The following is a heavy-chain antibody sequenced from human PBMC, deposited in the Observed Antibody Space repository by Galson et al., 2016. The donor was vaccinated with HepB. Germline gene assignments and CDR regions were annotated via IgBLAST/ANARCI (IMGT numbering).Heavy chain of an antibody. Sequence: TLSLTCTVSGGSVSSGGYYWSWIRQHPGKGLEWIGYIYGSGNTYYNPSLNSRFTISQDTSKNQFSLNVSSVTAADTAVYYSARGGTTKNGFDFWGQGTMVTVSS. CDR2: IYGSGNT. J-gene: IGHJ3*01. D-gene: IGHD4-11*01. V-gene: IGHV4-31*03. CDR3: ARGGTTKNGFDF. CDR1: GGSVSSGGYY.